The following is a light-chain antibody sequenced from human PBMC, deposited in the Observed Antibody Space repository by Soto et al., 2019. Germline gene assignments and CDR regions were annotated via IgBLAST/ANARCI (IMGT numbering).Light chain of an antibody. CDR2: GAS. V-gene: IGKV3-20*01. J-gene: IGKJ1*01. CDR3: QQYDSSPRT. Sequence: VMTQSPATLSVSPGERATLSCRASQSVSSNLAWYKKKPGQAPRLLISGASRRAAGIPDRLSGSGSGADFTLTISRLESEDIAVYYGQQYDSSPRTFGQGTKVDIK. CDR1: QSVSSN.